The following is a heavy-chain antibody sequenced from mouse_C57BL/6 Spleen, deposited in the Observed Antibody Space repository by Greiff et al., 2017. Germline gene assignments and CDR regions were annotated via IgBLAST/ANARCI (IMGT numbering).Heavy chain of an antibody. CDR3: ARSGAYDGYAMDY. D-gene: IGHD2-3*01. V-gene: IGHV1-69*01. Sequence: VQLQQPGAELVMPGASVKLSCKASGYTFTSYWMHWVKQRPGQGLEWIGEIDPSDSYTNYNQKFKGKSTLTVDKSSSTAYMQLSSLTSEDSAVYYCARSGAYDGYAMDYWGQGTSVTVSS. CDR2: IDPSDSYT. CDR1: GYTFTSYW. J-gene: IGHJ4*01.